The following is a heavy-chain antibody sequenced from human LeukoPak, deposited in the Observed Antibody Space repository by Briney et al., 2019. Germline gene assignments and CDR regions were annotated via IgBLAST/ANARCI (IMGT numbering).Heavy chain of an antibody. CDR3: ARFPYSSGSSNAY. V-gene: IGHV4-4*07. J-gene: IGHJ4*02. CDR1: GASISSYY. D-gene: IGHD6-19*01. CDR2: LYISGST. Sequence: SETLSLTCTVSGASISSYYYNWIRQTAGRGLEWIGRLYISGSTDYNPSVKSRVTISVDTSKNQFSLKLSSVTAADTAVYYCARFPYSSGSSNAYWGQGSLVTVSS.